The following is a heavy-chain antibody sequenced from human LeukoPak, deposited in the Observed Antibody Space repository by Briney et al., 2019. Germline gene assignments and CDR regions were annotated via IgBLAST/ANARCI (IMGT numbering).Heavy chain of an antibody. CDR1: GFTFSDSD. V-gene: IGHV3-73*01. J-gene: IGHJ4*02. Sequence: PGGSLRLSCAASGFTFSDSDIHWVRRASGKGLEWVGRITTKRSNYATAYTASVKGRFTISRHDSENTAYLQMNSLKTEDTALYYCTTYRSGHYWGQGTLVTVSS. CDR3: TTYRSGHY. D-gene: IGHD6-19*01. CDR2: ITTKRSNYAT.